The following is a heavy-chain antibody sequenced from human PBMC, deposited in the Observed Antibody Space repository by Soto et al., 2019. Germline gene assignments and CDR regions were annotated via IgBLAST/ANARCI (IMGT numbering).Heavy chain of an antibody. CDR2: INHTGGT. V-gene: IGHV4-34*01. Sequence: SETLSLTCAVYGGSVNGYYWNWIRPPPWKGLEWIGEINHTGGTHYNPSLKSRVTMSVDTSKNQFSLRLSSVTAADTAIYYCATRITVFGLLIPPFDPWGQGTQVTVSS. D-gene: IGHD3-3*01. CDR1: GGSVNGYY. J-gene: IGHJ5*02. CDR3: ATRITVFGLLIPPFDP.